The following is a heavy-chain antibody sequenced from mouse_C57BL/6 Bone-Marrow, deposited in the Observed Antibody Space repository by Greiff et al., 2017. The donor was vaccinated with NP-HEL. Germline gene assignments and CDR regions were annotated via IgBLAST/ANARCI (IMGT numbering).Heavy chain of an antibody. V-gene: IGHV1-54*01. CDR2: INPGSGGT. D-gene: IGHD1-1*01. CDR3: ARPYYGSSPGFAY. Sequence: TNYLIEWGKQRPGQGLEWIGVINPGSGGTNYNEKFKGTATLTADKSASTAYMQLSSLTSEDSAIYFCARPYYGSSPGFAYWGQGTLVTVSA. J-gene: IGHJ3*01. CDR1: TNYL.